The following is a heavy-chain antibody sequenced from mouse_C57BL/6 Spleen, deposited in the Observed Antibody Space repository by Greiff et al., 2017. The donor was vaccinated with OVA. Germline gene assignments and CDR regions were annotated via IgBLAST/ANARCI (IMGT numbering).Heavy chain of an antibody. CDR1: GFTFSSYA. CDR3: ARDPYYYGSSYWYFDV. V-gene: IGHV5-4*01. J-gene: IGHJ1*03. D-gene: IGHD1-1*01. CDR2: ISDGGSYT. Sequence: VQLVESGGGLVKPGGSLKLSCAASGFTFSSYAMSWVRQTPEKRLEWVATISDGGSYTYYPDNVKGRFTISRDNAKNNLYLQMSHLKSEDTAMYYCARDPYYYGSSYWYFDVWGTGTTVTVSS.